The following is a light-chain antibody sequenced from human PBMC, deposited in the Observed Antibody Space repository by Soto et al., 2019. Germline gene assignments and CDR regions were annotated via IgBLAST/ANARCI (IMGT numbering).Light chain of an antibody. CDR2: GAS. J-gene: IGKJ4*01. Sequence: EIVLTQSPGTLSLSPGERATLSCRASQSVTSSHLAWYQQKPDQAPRLLIYGASSRATGIPDRFSGSGSGTDFTLAISRLEPEDFAVYYCQQYGSSPLTFGGGTKVDLK. CDR1: QSVTSSH. CDR3: QQYGSSPLT. V-gene: IGKV3-20*01.